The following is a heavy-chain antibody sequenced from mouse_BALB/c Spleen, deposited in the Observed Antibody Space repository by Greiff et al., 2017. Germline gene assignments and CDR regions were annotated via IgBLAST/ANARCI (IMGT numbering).Heavy chain of an antibody. CDR1: GFTFSSYT. CDR3: TRDRDRYDGNFDY. Sequence: EVKLVESGGGLVKPGGSLKLSCAASGFTFSSYTMSWVRQTPEKRLEWVATISSGGSYTYYPDSVKGRFTISRDNAKNTLYLQMSSLKSEDTAMYYCTRDRDRYDGNFDYWGQGTTLTVSS. D-gene: IGHD2-14*01. CDR2: ISSGGSYT. J-gene: IGHJ2*01. V-gene: IGHV5-6-4*01.